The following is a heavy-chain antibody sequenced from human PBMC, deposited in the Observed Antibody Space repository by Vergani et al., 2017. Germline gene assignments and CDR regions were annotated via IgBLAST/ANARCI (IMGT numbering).Heavy chain of an antibody. CDR1: GFTFSGSA. J-gene: IGHJ6*03. V-gene: IGHV3-73*01. CDR3: YYDFWAGYESGDG. D-gene: IGHD3-3*01. CDR2: IRDKTYNYAT. Sequence: VHLVESGGGVVQPGRSLTLSCAASGFTFSGSAMHWVRQTSGKGLEWIGRIRDKTYNYATAYAVSVKGRFIISRDDSKKTAYLQMNRLTIEDTAVYYCYYDFWAGYESGDGWGKGTTVTVSS.